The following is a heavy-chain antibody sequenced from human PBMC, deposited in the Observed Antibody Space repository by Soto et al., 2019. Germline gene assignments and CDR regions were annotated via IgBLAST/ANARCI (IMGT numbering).Heavy chain of an antibody. CDR3: ARDPGYSYGFDY. CDR1: GFTFSSYG. D-gene: IGHD5-18*01. Sequence: SLRLSCAASGFTFSSYGMHWVRQAPGKGLEWVAVIWYDGSNKYYADSVKGRFTISRDNSKNTLYLQMNSLRAEDTAVYYCARDPGYSYGFDYWGQGTLVTVSS. J-gene: IGHJ4*02. V-gene: IGHV3-33*01. CDR2: IWYDGSNK.